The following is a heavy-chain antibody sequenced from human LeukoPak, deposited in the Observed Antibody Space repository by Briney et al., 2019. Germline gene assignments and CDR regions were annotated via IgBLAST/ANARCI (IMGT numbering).Heavy chain of an antibody. J-gene: IGHJ4*02. D-gene: IGHD6-19*01. CDR3: ATNMRVAVAGTWNY. V-gene: IGHV3-7*01. CDR2: IKQDGSEQ. Sequence: GGSLRLSCAASGFTFSSYWMSWVRQTPGKGLEWVANIKQDGSEQYYVDSVKGRFTISRDNAKNSLYLQMNSLRAEDTAVYYCATNMRVAVAGTWNYWGQGTLVT. CDR1: GFTFSSYW.